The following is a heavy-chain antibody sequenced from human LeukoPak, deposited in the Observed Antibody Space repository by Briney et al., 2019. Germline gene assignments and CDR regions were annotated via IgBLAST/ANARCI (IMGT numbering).Heavy chain of an antibody. V-gene: IGHV4-31*03. J-gene: IGHJ4*02. Sequence: TLSLTCTVSGGSISSSGYYWTWIRQLPGKGLAWIGYIHHSGSTDYNPSLRSRVTISGDTSKNQFSLKLNSVTAADTAVYYCASGNGYYYRYFDNWGQGTLLTVSS. CDR2: IHHSGST. CDR1: GGSISSSGYY. D-gene: IGHD3-10*01. CDR3: ASGNGYYYRYFDN.